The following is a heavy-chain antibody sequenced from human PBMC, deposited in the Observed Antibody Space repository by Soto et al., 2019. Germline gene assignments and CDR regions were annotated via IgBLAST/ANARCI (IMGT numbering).Heavy chain of an antibody. D-gene: IGHD3-22*01. Sequence: PGGSLRLSCAASGFTFSSYAMSWVRQAPGKGLEWVSAISGSGSNTYYADSVKGRFTISRDNSKNTLYLQMNSLRAEDTAVYYCAKGYYDSSGIPNPFDYWGQGTLVTVSS. CDR2: ISGSGSNT. CDR1: GFTFSSYA. CDR3: AKGYYDSSGIPNPFDY. V-gene: IGHV3-23*01. J-gene: IGHJ4*02.